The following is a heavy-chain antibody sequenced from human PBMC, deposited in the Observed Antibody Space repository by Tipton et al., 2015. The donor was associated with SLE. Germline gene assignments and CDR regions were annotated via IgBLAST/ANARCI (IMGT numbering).Heavy chain of an antibody. Sequence: SLRLSCAVSGFTFDDSVHDSAMHWVRQVPGKGLEWVSGIRWNGDSTHYADSVKGRFIISRNNARKSLFLQMNSLRPEDTALYYCVKDMDSFGSKSTLEYWGQGTLVTVSS. J-gene: IGHJ4*02. V-gene: IGHV3-9*01. D-gene: IGHD1-1*01. CDR3: VKDMDSFGSKSTLEY. CDR2: IRWNGDST. CDR1: GFTFDDSVHDSA.